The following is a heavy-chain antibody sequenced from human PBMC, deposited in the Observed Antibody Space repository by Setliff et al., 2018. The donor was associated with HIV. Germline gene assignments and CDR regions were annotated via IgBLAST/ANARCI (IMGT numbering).Heavy chain of an antibody. J-gene: IGHJ4*02. D-gene: IGHD3-22*01. CDR1: GFTFSDYY. CDR2: ISSSSSTI. CDR3: ARDQVPNYYDSSGYYYIDY. Sequence: GSLRLSCAASGFTFSDYYMSWIRQAPGKGLEWVSYISSSSSTIYYADSVKGRFTISRDTARNSLYLQMNSLRAEDTAVYYCARDQVPNYYDSSGYYYIDYWGQGTLVTVSS. V-gene: IGHV3-11*04.